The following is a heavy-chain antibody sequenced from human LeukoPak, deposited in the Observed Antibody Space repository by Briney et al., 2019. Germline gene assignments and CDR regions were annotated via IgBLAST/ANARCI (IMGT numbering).Heavy chain of an antibody. D-gene: IGHD3-9*01. J-gene: IGHJ4*02. CDR3: ARVILGSGYYPNFDY. CDR1: GFTFSNFA. Sequence: GRSLRLSCAASGFTFSNFAMHWVRQAPGKGLEWVAIISYDGSNKYYADSVKGRFTISRDNSKNTLYLQMNSLRAEDTAVYYCARVILGSGYYPNFDYWGQGTLVTVSS. CDR2: ISYDGSNK. V-gene: IGHV3-30*04.